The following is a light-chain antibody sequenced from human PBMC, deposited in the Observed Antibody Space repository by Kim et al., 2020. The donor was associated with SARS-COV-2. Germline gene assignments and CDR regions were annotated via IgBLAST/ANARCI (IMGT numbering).Light chain of an antibody. V-gene: IGLV3-19*01. CDR2: GKN. CDR1: SLRSYY. J-gene: IGLJ3*02. Sequence: LRQTVRITCQGTSLRSYYASWYQQKPGQAPVLVIYGKNNRPSGIPDRFSGSSSGNTASLTISGAQAEDEADYYCNSRDSSGNHPWVFGGGTQLTVL. CDR3: NSRDSSGNHPWV.